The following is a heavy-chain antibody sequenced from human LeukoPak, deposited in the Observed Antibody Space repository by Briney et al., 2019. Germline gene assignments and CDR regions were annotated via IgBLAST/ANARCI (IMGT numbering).Heavy chain of an antibody. J-gene: IGHJ6*03. CDR3: AGVMEGGFNYFYFMDV. Sequence: GGSLRLSCVGSGFTFRSYAFHWVRQAPGKGLEWVAVSSYDGSNKYYADPVKGRFTVSRDNSKNTFFLQMNSLRAEDTAVYYCAGVMEGGFNYFYFMDVWGKGTTVIVSS. D-gene: IGHD3-16*01. CDR1: GFTFRSYA. CDR2: SSYDGSNK. V-gene: IGHV3-30*04.